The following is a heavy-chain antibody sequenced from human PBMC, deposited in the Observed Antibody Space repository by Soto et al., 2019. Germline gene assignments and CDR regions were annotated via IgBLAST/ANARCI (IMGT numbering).Heavy chain of an antibody. Sequence: QVQLQESGPGLVKPSQTLSLTCTVSGGSISSGDYYWSWIRQPPGKGLEWIGYIYYSGSTYYNPSLKSRVTISVDTSKNQFSLKLSSVTAADTAVYYCARVIVLVPAALENWFDPWGQGTLVTVSS. CDR1: GGSISSGDYY. CDR3: ARVIVLVPAALENWFDP. J-gene: IGHJ5*02. V-gene: IGHV4-30-4*01. CDR2: IYYSGST. D-gene: IGHD2-2*01.